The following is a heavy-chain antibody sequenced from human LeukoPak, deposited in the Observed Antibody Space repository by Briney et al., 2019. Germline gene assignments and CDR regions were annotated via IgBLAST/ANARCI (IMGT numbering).Heavy chain of an antibody. CDR2: INHSGST. CDR1: GGSISSSSYY. D-gene: IGHD6-19*01. J-gene: IGHJ4*02. Sequence: PSETLSLTCTVSGGSISSSSYYWSWIRQPPGKGLEWIGEINHSGSTNYNPSLKSRVTISVDTSKNQFSLKLSSVTAADTAVYYCARDPSSGWYRKGYFDYWGQGTLVTVSS. V-gene: IGHV4-39*07. CDR3: ARDPSSGWYRKGYFDY.